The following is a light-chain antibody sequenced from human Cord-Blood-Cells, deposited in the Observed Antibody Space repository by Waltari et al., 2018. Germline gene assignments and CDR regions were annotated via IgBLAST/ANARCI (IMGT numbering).Light chain of an antibody. Sequence: EIVLTQSPATLSLSPGERATLSCRASQSVSSHLASYQQKPGQAPRLRSYDASNRATRIPARFSGSGSGTDCTLTISSLEPEDFAVYYGQQRSNWPPLTFGGGTKVEIK. CDR2: DAS. CDR3: QQRSNWPPLT. CDR1: QSVSSH. V-gene: IGKV3-11*01. J-gene: IGKJ4*01.